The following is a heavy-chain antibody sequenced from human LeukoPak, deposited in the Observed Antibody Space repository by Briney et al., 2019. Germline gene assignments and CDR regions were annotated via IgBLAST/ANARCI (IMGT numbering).Heavy chain of an antibody. Sequence: GGSLRLSCAASEFSVGSNYMTWVRQAPGKGLEWVSLIYSGGSTYYADSVKGRFTISRDNSKNTLYLQMNSLRAEDTAVYYCARESWPNAFDIWGQGTMVTVSS. CDR1: EFSVGSNY. J-gene: IGHJ3*02. V-gene: IGHV3-66*01. CDR2: IYSGGST. CDR3: ARESWPNAFDI. D-gene: IGHD6-13*01.